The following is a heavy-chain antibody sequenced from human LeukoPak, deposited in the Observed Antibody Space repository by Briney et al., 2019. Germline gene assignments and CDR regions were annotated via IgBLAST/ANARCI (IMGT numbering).Heavy chain of an antibody. CDR3: ARAFYPGYYSYMAV. V-gene: IGHV4-61*01. CDR2: IYYSGST. J-gene: IGHJ6*03. Sequence: SETLSLTCTVSGGSISSGSYYWSWIRQPPGKGLEWIGYIYYSGSTNYNPSLKSRVTISVDTSKNQFSLKLSSVTAADTAVYYCARAFYPGYYSYMAVWGKGTTVTVSS. D-gene: IGHD3-3*02. CDR1: GGSISSGSYY.